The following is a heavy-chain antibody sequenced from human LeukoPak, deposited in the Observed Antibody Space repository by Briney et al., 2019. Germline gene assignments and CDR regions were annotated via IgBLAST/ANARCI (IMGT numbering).Heavy chain of an antibody. CDR3: ARARRYRSSWYHDY. Sequence: PGGSLRLSCAASGFSFSTYTMNWARQAPGKGLDWVSYISSSSSTIYYADAVKGRFTISRDNANNSLYLQMNSLRDEDTAVYYCARARRYRSSWYHDYWGQGSLVTVSS. V-gene: IGHV3-48*02. D-gene: IGHD6-13*01. CDR1: GFSFSTYT. J-gene: IGHJ4*02. CDR2: ISSSSSTI.